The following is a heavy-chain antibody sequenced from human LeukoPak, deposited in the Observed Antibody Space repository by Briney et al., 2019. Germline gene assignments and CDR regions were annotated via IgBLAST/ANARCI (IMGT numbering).Heavy chain of an antibody. D-gene: IGHD6-13*01. CDR1: GGSISSGGYY. Sequence: SETLSLTCTVSGGSISSGGYYWSWIRQHPGKGLEWIGYIYYSGSTYYNPSLKSRVTISVDTSKNQFSLKLSSVTAADTAVYYCARHMGQQLVLFGMDVWGQGTTVTVSS. V-gene: IGHV4-31*03. CDR2: IYYSGST. CDR3: ARHMGQQLVLFGMDV. J-gene: IGHJ6*02.